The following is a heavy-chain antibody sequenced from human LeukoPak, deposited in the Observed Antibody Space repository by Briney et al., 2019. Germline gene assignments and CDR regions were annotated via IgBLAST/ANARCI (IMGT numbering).Heavy chain of an antibody. CDR3: ARSLRYFDWYLDY. CDR2: IYYSGST. Sequence: SETLSLTCTVSGGTISSYYWSWIRQPPGKGLEWIGYIYYSGSTNYNPSLKSRVTISVDTSKNQFSLKLSSVTAADTAVYYYARSLRYFDWYLDYWGQGTLVTVSS. J-gene: IGHJ4*02. V-gene: IGHV4-59*01. CDR1: GGTISSYY. D-gene: IGHD3-9*01.